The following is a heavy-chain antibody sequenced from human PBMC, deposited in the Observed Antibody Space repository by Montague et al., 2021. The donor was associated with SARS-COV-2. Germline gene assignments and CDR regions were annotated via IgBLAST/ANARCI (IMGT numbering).Heavy chain of an antibody. J-gene: IGHJ3*01. V-gene: IGHV4-59*02. Sequence: SETLSLTCSVSGVSVNNYYWAWHRQTPEKGLEWIGYIYYTGSTNYNPSLRNRITISIDTSANQFSLKLRSVTPADTAVYYRVRDFYDTSDYFQGTFDVWGHGTVVSVSS. CDR2: IYYTGST. CDR1: GVSVNNYY. CDR3: VRDFYDTSDYFQGTFDV. D-gene: IGHD3-22*01.